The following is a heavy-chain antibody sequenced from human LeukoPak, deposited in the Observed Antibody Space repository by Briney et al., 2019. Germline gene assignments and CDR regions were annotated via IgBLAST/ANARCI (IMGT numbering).Heavy chain of an antibody. J-gene: IGHJ5*02. V-gene: IGHV4-4*02. D-gene: IGHD1-26*01. CDR1: GFTFSSYAM. Sequence: GSLRLSCAASGFTFSSYAMSWVRQAPGKGLEWIAEIYHSETTNYNPSLKSRVTMSLDKSKNLFSLKLSSVTAADTAVYYCARSPSGSSSRWFDAWGQGTLVTVSS. CDR2: IYHSETT. CDR3: ARSPSGSSSRWFDA.